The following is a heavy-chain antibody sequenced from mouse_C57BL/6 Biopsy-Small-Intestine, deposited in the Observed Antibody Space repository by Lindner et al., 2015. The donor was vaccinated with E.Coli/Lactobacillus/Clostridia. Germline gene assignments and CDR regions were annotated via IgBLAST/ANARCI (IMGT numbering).Heavy chain of an antibody. CDR2: ISVNNANT. J-gene: IGHJ4*01. V-gene: IGHV1-53*01. CDR3: ARDQQWLVDY. Sequence: VKVSCKASGYTFTSYGITWVRQAPGQGLEWMGRISVNNANTNYAQKLQGRVTMTTDTSTSTAYMELRSLRSDDTAVYYCARDQQWLVDYWGQGTLVTVSS. D-gene: IGHD6-1*01. CDR1: GYTFTSYG.